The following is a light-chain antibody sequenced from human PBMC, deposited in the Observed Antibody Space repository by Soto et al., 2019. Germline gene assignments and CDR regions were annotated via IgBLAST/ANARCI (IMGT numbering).Light chain of an antibody. Sequence: DIVLTQTRLSSPVTLGQPASISCRASQSLVHIDGNTYFNWLQQRPGQPPRLLIYKISNRFPGVPDRFSGSGAGTAFTPKISRVEAEDVGVYYCMQATQSYTLGQGTRLEIK. CDR2: KIS. J-gene: IGKJ2*01. CDR1: QSLVHIDGNTY. V-gene: IGKV2-24*01. CDR3: MQATQSYT.